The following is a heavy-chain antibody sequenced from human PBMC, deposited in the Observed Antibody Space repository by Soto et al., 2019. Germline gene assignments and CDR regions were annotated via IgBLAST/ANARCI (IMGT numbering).Heavy chain of an antibody. Sequence: LMVSCAASGFTFNIYGMHLVRQAPDKGLEWVALISYDGSNQYYADSVKGRFTISRDNSKNTLFLQMNSLRADDTAVYYCAKDQASGQGSFDSWGQGTLVTVSS. CDR2: ISYDGSNQ. J-gene: IGHJ4*02. V-gene: IGHV3-30*18. CDR1: GFTFNIYG. CDR3: AKDQASGQGSFDS.